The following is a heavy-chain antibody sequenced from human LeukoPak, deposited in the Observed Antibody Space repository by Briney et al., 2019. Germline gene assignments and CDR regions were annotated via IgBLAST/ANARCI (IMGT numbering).Heavy chain of an antibody. CDR2: ISYDGSNK. J-gene: IGHJ4*02. D-gene: IGHD3-22*01. Sequence: GGSLRLSCAASGFTFSSYGMHWVRQAPRKGLEWVAVISYDGSNKYYADSVKSRFTISRDNSKNTLYLQMNSLRTENTAVYYCAIPYYYDSSGYSYYFDYWGQGTLVTVSS. CDR3: AIPYYYDSSGYSYYFDY. V-gene: IGHV3-30*03. CDR1: GFTFSSYG.